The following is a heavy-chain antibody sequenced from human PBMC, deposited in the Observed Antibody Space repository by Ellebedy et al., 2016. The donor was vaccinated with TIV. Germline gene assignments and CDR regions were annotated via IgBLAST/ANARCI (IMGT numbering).Heavy chain of an antibody. CDR2: IHHSGDT. CDR3: ARGPRRGVPNWFDP. J-gene: IGHJ5*02. D-gene: IGHD3-10*01. V-gene: IGHV4-59*08. Sequence: SETLSLTCSVSGGFVTTYYWTWVRQPPGKGLEWIGYIHHSGDTNSNPSLKSRVTMSVDTSMNQFSLKLSSVTAADTAVYYCARGPRRGVPNWFDPWGQGTLVTVSS. CDR1: GGFVTTYY.